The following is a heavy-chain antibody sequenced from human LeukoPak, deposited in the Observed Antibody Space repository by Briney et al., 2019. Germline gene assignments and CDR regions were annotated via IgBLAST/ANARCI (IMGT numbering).Heavy chain of an antibody. J-gene: IGHJ4*02. D-gene: IGHD2-15*01. V-gene: IGHV4-59*08. CDR3: ARPGCSGGSCYPYYFDY. CDR1: GGSISSYY. Sequence: SETLSLTCTVSGGSISSYYWSWIRQPPGKGLEWIGYIHYSGGITYYNPSLKSRVTISVDTSKNQFSLSLSSVTAADTAMYYCARPGCSGGSCYPYYFDYWGQGTLVTVSS. CDR2: IHYSGGIT.